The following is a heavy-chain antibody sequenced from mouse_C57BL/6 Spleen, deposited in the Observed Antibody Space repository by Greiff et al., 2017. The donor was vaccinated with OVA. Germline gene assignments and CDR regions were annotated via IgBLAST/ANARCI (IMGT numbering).Heavy chain of an antibody. CDR1: GFTFSSYA. CDR3: ARGLRKGDYFDY. CDR2: ISDGGSYT. D-gene: IGHD1-1*01. J-gene: IGHJ2*01. V-gene: IGHV5-4*03. Sequence: EVMLVESGGGLVKPGGSLKLSCAASGFTFSSYAMSWVRQTPEKRLEWVATISDGGSYTYYPDNVKGRFTISRDNAKNNLYLQMSHLKSEDTAMYYCARGLRKGDYFDYWGQGTTLTVSS.